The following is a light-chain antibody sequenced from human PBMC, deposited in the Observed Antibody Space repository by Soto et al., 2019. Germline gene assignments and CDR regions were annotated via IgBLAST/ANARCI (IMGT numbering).Light chain of an antibody. CDR3: SSYTSSDTPYV. V-gene: IGLV2-14*01. CDR2: VNS. CDR1: SSDVGDYKY. J-gene: IGLJ1*01. Sequence: QSALTQPASVSGSPGQSITISCTGTSSDVGDYKYVSWYQQHPDKAPKLIIFVNSNRPSGISNRFSASKSGNTASLTISGLQAEDDAVYYCSSYTSSDTPYVFGTGTKLTVL.